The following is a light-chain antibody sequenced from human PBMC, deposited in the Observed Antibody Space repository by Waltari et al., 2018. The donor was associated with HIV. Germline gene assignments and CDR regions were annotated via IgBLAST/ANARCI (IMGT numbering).Light chain of an antibody. CDR2: DAS. J-gene: IGKJ2*01. V-gene: IGKV3-11*01. Sequence: EFVLTQSPATLSLSPGERATLSCRASQSISSYLAWYQQKPGQAPRLLIYDASNRATGIPARFSGSGSATDFTLTISSLEPEDFAVYYCQHRSSWPRGTFGQGTKLEIK. CDR3: QHRSSWPRGT. CDR1: QSISSY.